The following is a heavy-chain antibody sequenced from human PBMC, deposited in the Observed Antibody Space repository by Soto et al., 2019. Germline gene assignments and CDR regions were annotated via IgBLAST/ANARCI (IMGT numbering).Heavy chain of an antibody. V-gene: IGHV3-15*01. CDR2: IKSKTDGGTT. J-gene: IGHJ6*02. Sequence: LRLSCAPSGFTFSNAWMSWVRQAPGKGLEWVGRIKSKTDGGTTDYAAPVKGRFTISRDDSKNTLYLQMNSLKTEDTAVYYCTTDPYFERGMDVWGQGTTVTVSS. CDR1: GFTFSNAW. D-gene: IGHD3-9*01. CDR3: TTDPYFERGMDV.